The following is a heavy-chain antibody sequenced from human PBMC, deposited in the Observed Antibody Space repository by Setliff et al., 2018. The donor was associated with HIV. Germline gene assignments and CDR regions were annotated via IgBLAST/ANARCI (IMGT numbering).Heavy chain of an antibody. CDR2: IYYSGNT. CDR1: GYSISSGYH. Sequence: PSETLSLTCTVSGYSISSGYHWGWIRQPPGKGLEWIGNIYYSGNTYYNPSLKSRVTISVDTSKNQFSLRLSSVTAADTAVYYCARRVYTSTRRDFAYWGQGTLVTVSS. V-gene: IGHV4-38-2*02. CDR3: ARRVYTSTRRDFAY. J-gene: IGHJ4*02. D-gene: IGHD6-13*01.